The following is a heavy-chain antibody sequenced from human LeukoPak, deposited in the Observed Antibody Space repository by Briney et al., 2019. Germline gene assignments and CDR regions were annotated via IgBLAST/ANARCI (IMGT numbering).Heavy chain of an antibody. CDR3: ARDYYDSKGYYYYGMDV. D-gene: IGHD3-22*01. CDR1: GFTFSSYA. V-gene: IGHV3-30-3*01. Sequence: GGSLRLSCAASGFTFSSYAMHWVRQAPGKGLERVAVISYDGSNKYYADSVKGRFTISRDNSKNTLYLQMNSLRAEDTAVYYCARDYYDSKGYYYYGMDVWGQGTTVTVSS. J-gene: IGHJ6*02. CDR2: ISYDGSNK.